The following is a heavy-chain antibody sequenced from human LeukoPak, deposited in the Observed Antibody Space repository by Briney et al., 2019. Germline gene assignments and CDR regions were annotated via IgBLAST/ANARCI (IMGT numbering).Heavy chain of an antibody. J-gene: IGHJ4*02. CDR3: ARGSPPVWDYDSSGYQASFDY. D-gene: IGHD3-22*01. V-gene: IGHV1-2*04. CDR2: INPNSGGT. CDR1: GYTFTGYY. Sequence: GASVKVSCKASGYTFTGYYMHWVRQAPGQGLEWMGWINPNSGGTNYAQKFQGWVTMTRDTSISTAYMELSRLRSDDTAVYYCARGSPPVWDYDSSGYQASFDYWGQGTLVTVSS.